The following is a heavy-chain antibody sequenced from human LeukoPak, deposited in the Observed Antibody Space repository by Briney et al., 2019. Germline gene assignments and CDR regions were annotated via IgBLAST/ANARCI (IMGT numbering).Heavy chain of an antibody. CDR2: ISGSGGST. V-gene: IGHV3-23*01. J-gene: IGHJ2*01. D-gene: IGHD2-21*02. CDR1: GFTFSSYG. CDR3: AKIAVIRPPHCGGDCYSRDWYFDL. Sequence: PGGSLRLSCAASGFTFSSYGMSWVRQAPGKGLEWVSAISGSGGSTYYADSVKGRFTISRDNSKNTLYLQMDSLRAEDTAVYYCAKIAVIRPPHCGGDCYSRDWYFDLWGRGTLVTVSS.